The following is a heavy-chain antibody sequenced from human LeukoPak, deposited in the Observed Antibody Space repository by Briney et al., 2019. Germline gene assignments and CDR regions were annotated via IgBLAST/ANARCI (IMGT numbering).Heavy chain of an antibody. J-gene: IGHJ4*02. CDR1: GFSLSISGMC. Sequence: SGPALVKPTQTLTLTCTFSGFSLSISGMCVSWIRQPPGKALEWLARIDWDDDKYYSTSLKTRLTISKDTSKNQVVLTMTNMDPVDTATYYCARSPSYSSGWYPYYYFDYWGQGTLVTVSS. V-gene: IGHV2-70*11. D-gene: IGHD6-19*01. CDR2: IDWDDDK. CDR3: ARSPSYSSGWYPYYYFDY.